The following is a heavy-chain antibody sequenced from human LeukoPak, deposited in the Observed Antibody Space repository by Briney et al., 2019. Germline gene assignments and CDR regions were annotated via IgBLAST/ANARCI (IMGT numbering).Heavy chain of an antibody. V-gene: IGHV1-69*05. J-gene: IGHJ4*02. Sequence: SVKVSCKASGGTFSSYAISWVRQAPGQGLEWMGGIIPIFGTANYAQKFQGRVTITTDESTSTAYMELSSLRSEDTAVYYCARVLDYCSSTSCYAGGFDYWGQGTLVTVSS. D-gene: IGHD2-2*01. CDR1: GGTFSSYA. CDR3: ARVLDYCSSTSCYAGGFDY. CDR2: IIPIFGTA.